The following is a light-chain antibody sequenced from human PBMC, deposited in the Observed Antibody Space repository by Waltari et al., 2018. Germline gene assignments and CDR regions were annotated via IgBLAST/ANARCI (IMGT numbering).Light chain of an antibody. CDR1: SGSVSFSHH. CDR3: VLYLGSDNWM. CDR2: TTN. V-gene: IGLV8-61*01. Sequence: QTLVTQEPSLSVSPGGPVTLTCALSSGSVSFSHHPTWYRQTPGQAPRTVIYTTNTRSSGVPDRFSGSIVGSKAALTITGAQADDESHYYCVLYLGSDNWMFGGGTKLTVL. J-gene: IGLJ3*02.